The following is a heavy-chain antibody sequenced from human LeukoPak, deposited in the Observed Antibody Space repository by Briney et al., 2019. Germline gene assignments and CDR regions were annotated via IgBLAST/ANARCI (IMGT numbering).Heavy chain of an antibody. V-gene: IGHV3-9*01. D-gene: IGHD6-19*01. CDR2: ISWNSGSI. J-gene: IGHJ4*02. CDR3: AKDNRRHYTSGPNPDSLH. CDR1: GFILNNYA. Sequence: GGSLRLSCAGSGFILNNYAMHWVRQPPGKGLEWVSGISWNSGSIDYADSVKGRFTISRDNAKNSLYLQMNSLRVEDTAFYYCAKDNRRHYTSGPNPDSLHWGQGALVTVSS.